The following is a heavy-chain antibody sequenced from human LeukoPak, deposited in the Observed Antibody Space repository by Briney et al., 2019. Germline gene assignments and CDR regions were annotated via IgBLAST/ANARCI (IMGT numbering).Heavy chain of an antibody. D-gene: IGHD1-26*01. CDR1: GVSVSSGGYY. J-gene: IGHJ4*02. CDR3: AMCQSESGSYRYDLSY. Sequence: SETLSLTCSVSGVSVSSGGYYWPWIRQPPGKGLEWIGYMYYSGSNNYNPFLKSRVTMSLDPSKTQFSLKLSSVTAADTGLYRCAMCQSESGSYRYDLSYWGEGALVTVSS. V-gene: IGHV4-61*08. CDR2: MYYSGSN.